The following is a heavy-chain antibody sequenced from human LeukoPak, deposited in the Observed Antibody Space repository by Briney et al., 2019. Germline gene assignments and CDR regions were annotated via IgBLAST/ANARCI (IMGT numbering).Heavy chain of an antibody. D-gene: IGHD3-22*01. Sequence: GGSLRLSCAASGFTFSSYAMSWVRQAPGKGLEWVAFIRYDGSNKYYADSVKGRFTISRDNAKNSLYLQMNSLRAEDTAVYYCASGMIVVVQDAFDIWGQGTMVTVSS. J-gene: IGHJ3*02. CDR3: ASGMIVVVQDAFDI. CDR1: GFTFSSYA. V-gene: IGHV3-30*02. CDR2: IRYDGSNK.